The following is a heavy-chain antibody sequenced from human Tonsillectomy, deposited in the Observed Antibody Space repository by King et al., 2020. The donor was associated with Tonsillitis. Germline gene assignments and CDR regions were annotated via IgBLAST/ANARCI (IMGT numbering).Heavy chain of an antibody. D-gene: IGHD6-6*01. V-gene: IGHV1-46*01. CDR1: GYTFTSYY. J-gene: IGHJ4*02. Sequence: VQLVESGAEVKKPGASVKVSCKASGYTFTSYYMHWVRQAPGQGLEWMGIINPSGGSTSYAQKFQGRVTMTRDTSTSTVYMELSSLRSEDTAVYYCARDSRATGQQGQYSSSTGFVDYWGQGTLVTVSS. CDR3: ARDSRATGQQGQYSSSTGFVDY. CDR2: INPSGGST.